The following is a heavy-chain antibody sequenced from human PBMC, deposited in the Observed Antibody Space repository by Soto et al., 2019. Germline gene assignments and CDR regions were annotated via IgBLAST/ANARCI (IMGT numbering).Heavy chain of an antibody. D-gene: IGHD6-13*01. CDR3: AKRPSGKAHYYHYGMDV. V-gene: IGHV1-8*01. J-gene: IGHJ6*02. CDR1: GYTFTSYD. CDR2: MNPNSGNT. Sequence: ASVKVSCKASGYTFTSYDINWVRQATGQGLEWMGWMNPNSGNTGYAQKFQGRVTMTRNTSISTAYMELSSLRSEDTAVYYCAKRPSGKAHYYHYGMDVWGQGTTVTVSS.